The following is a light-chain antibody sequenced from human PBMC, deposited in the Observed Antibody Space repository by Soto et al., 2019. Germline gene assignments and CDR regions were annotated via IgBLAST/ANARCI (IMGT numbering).Light chain of an antibody. Sequence: IVMTQSPATLSVSPGERATLSCRASQSLGGSLAWYQQKPGQAPRLLIYGASTRVTGIPARFSGSGSGTEFTLTISSLQSEDFAVYYCQQYNNWPPTFGQGTRLEIK. CDR3: QQYNNWPPT. CDR1: QSLGGS. J-gene: IGKJ5*01. V-gene: IGKV3-15*01. CDR2: GAS.